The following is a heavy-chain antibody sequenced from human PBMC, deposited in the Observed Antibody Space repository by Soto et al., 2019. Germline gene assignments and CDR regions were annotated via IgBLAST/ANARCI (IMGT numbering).Heavy chain of an antibody. V-gene: IGHV1-46*02. CDR2: GHVGPGTT. CDR3: TREGEGNQYFDF. J-gene: IGHJ4*02. CDR1: GYTFNNYF. Sequence: VQLEQSGAEVKKPGASMKVSCQASGYTFNNYFIHWGRQAPGQGLEWMGVGHVGPGTTMYAQKFQGRVIVTRDTSTSTVYLELSSLVSEDTVLYFGTREGEGNQYFDFWRQGTLGSVSS.